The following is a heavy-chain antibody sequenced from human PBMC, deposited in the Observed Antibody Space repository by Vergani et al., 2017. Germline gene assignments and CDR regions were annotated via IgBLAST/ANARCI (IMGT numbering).Heavy chain of an antibody. J-gene: IGHJ4*02. CDR2: INHSGST. V-gene: IGHV4-34*01. CDR3: ARGPDMYCWTY. D-gene: IGHD2-8*02. Sequence: QVQLQQWGAGLLKPSATLSLTCAVYGGSFSGYYWSWIRQPPGKGLEWIGEINHSGSTNYNPSLKSRVTISVDTSKNQFSLKLSSVTAADTAVYYCARGPDMYCWTYWGQGTLVTVSS. CDR1: GGSFSGYY.